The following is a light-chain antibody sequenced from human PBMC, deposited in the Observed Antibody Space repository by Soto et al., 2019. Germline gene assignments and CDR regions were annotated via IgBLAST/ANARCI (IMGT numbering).Light chain of an antibody. V-gene: IGKV3-20*01. J-gene: IGKJ2*01. CDR2: GAS. CDR1: QSVSSSY. CDR3: QQYGSSPSYT. Sequence: EIVLTQSPGTLSLSPGERATLSCRASQSVSSSYLAWYQQKPGQAPRLLIYGASSRATGIPDRFSGSGSGTDFPLTISRLEPEDFAGYYCQQYGSSPSYTFGQGTKLEIK.